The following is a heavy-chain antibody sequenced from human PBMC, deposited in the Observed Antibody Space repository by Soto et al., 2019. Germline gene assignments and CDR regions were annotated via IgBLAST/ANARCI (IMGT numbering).Heavy chain of an antibody. CDR3: ARELNTDSSAYYSFAY. V-gene: IGHV1-18*01. J-gene: IGHJ4*02. Sequence: GASVKASCKTPGYHFTAQGLAWLRQAPGQRPEWMGWASTNNADTNYAEKFQGSVTMTTDKSTTTTYMELRSLRSDDTAVYFCARELNTDSSAYYSFAYWGQGTLVTVAS. CDR1: GYHFTAQG. D-gene: IGHD3-22*01. CDR2: ASTNNADT.